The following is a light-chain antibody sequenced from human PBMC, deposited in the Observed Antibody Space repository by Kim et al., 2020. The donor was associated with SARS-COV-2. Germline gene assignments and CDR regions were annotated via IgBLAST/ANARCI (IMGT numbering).Light chain of an antibody. V-gene: IGLV3-1*01. CDR3: QAWDSSAGV. J-gene: IGLJ3*02. CDR1: GLGDKF. Sequence: SYELTQPPSLSVSPGQTATITCSGSGLGDKFAFWYQQKPGQSPVLVIYQDTRLPSGIPERFSGSNSGNSATLTISGTQAMDAADYYCQAWDSSAGVFGGGTQLTVL. CDR2: QDT.